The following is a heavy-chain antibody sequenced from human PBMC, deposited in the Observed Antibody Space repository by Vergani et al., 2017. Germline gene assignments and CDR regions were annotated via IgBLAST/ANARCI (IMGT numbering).Heavy chain of an antibody. J-gene: IGHJ6*02. CDR1: GFTFNHYA. Sequence: EVHLVESGGDLVQPGGSLRLSCAASGFTFNHYAMNWVRQAPGKGLEWVSGISGSGGSTYYAGSVKGRFTISRDSSKNTLYLQMNSLSAGDTAVYYCAKANHRNSGYDYLYYYHAMDVWGQGTTVTVSS. D-gene: IGHD5-12*01. CDR3: AKANHRNSGYDYLYYYHAMDV. CDR2: ISGSGGST. V-gene: IGHV3-23*04.